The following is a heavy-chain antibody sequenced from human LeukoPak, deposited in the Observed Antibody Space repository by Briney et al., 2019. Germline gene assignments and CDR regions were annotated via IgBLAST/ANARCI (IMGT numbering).Heavy chain of an antibody. CDR1: GFTFSSYS. CDR2: ISSSSSYI. J-gene: IGHJ6*02. Sequence: GGSLRLSCAASGFTFSSYSMNWVRQAPGKGLEWVSSISSSSSYIYYADSVKGRFTISRDNAKNSLYLQMNSLRAEDTAVYYCARDGSSMGNFHYYAFDAWGQGTTVTVAS. D-gene: IGHD2-15*01. V-gene: IGHV3-21*01. CDR3: ARDGSSMGNFHYYAFDA.